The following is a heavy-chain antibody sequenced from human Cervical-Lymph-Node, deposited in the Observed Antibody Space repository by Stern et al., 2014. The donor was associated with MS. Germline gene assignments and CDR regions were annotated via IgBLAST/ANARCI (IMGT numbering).Heavy chain of an antibody. D-gene: IGHD2-2*01. J-gene: IGHJ6*02. CDR1: GYNFGDYW. CDR3: ARHQPAATFAMDV. V-gene: IGHV5-51*01. CDR2: IFPADSDS. Sequence: VQLGQSGAEVKKPGESLKISCKGSGYNFGDYWIGWVRQKPGKVLEWMGTIFPADSDSRYSPSFEGQVTISADESISTAFLQSSSLKASDTGIYYCARHQPAATFAMDVWGQGTTVIVSS.